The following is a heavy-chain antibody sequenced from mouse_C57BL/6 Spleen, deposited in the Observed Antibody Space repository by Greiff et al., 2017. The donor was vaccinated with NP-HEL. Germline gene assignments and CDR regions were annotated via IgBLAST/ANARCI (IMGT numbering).Heavy chain of an antibody. CDR3: ARPFSGAMDY. D-gene: IGHD3-1*01. Sequence: QVQLKESGAELVKPGASVKLSCKASGYTFTSYWMHWVKQRPGRGLEWIGRIDPSSGGTKYNEKFKSKATLTVDKPSSTAYMQLSSLTAEDSAVYYCARPFSGAMDYWGQGTSVTVSS. CDR2: IDPSSGGT. J-gene: IGHJ4*01. CDR1: GYTFTSYW. V-gene: IGHV1-72*01.